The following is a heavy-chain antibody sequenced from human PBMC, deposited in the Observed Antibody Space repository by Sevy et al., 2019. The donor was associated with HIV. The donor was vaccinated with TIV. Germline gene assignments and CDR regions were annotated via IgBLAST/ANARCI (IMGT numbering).Heavy chain of an antibody. CDR3: AKPLFVLGSGSPYYYYGMDV. D-gene: IGHD3-10*01. CDR1: GFTFSSYA. CDR2: ISSSGGST. J-gene: IGHJ6*02. Sequence: GGSLRLSCAASGFTFSSYAMSWVRQAPGKGLEWVSTISSSGGSTYYADSVKGRFTISRDKSKNTLYLQMNSLRAEHTAVNYCAKPLFVLGSGSPYYYYGMDVWGQGTTVTVSS. V-gene: IGHV3-23*01.